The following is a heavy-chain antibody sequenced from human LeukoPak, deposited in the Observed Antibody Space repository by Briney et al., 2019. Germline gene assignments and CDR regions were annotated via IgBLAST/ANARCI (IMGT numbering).Heavy chain of an antibody. J-gene: IGHJ4*02. V-gene: IGHV1-69*05. D-gene: IGHD4-17*01. CDR3: GLGTVTTPFDY. CDR1: GGTFSRYA. Sequence: ASVKVSCKASGGTFSRYAISWVRQAPGQGLEWMGGIIPIFGTANYAQKFQGRVTITTDESTSTAYMELSSLRSEDTAVYYCGLGTVTTPFDYWGQGTLVTVSS. CDR2: IIPIFGTA.